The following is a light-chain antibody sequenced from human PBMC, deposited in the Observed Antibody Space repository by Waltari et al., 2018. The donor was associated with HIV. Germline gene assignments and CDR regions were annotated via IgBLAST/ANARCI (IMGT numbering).Light chain of an antibody. V-gene: IGLV2-8*01. CDR2: EVT. CDR3: SSYAGRV. J-gene: IGLJ1*01. CDR1: RSDVGGYNY. Sequence: QSALTQPPSAPGSPGQSVTISCTGTRSDVGGYNYFSWYQQHPGKAPKLMIYEVTKRPSGVPDRFSGSKSGNTASLTVSGLQAEDEADYYCSSYAGRVFGTGTKVTVL.